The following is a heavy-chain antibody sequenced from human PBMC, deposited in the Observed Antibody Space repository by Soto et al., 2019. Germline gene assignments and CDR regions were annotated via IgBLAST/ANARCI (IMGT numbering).Heavy chain of an antibody. CDR2: IYSGGYT. CDR1: GFTVSNNY. V-gene: IGHV3-53*01. Sequence: EVQLVESGGGLIQPGGSLRLSCAVSGFTVSNNYMSWVRQAPGKGLEGVSVIYSGGYTAYGDSVKGRFTISRDNSKNKHFLQKNGLGAGARAVFYWAAAAGGGGYWGQGTLVTVSS. D-gene: IGHD3-10*01. J-gene: IGHJ4*02. CDR3: AAAAGGGGY.